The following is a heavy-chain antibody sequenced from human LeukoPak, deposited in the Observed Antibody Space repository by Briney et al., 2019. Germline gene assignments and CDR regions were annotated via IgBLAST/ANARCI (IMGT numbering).Heavy chain of an antibody. CDR3: ARASFEWFGELLYVVTYYGMDV. CDR2: IYYSGST. Sequence: SETLSLTCTVSGGSISSYYWSWIRQPPGKGLEWIGYIYYSGSTNYNPSLKSRVTISVDTSKNQFSLKLSSVTAADTAVYYCARASFEWFGELLYVVTYYGMDVWGQGTTVTVSS. D-gene: IGHD3-10*01. CDR1: GGSISSYY. V-gene: IGHV4-59*08. J-gene: IGHJ6*02.